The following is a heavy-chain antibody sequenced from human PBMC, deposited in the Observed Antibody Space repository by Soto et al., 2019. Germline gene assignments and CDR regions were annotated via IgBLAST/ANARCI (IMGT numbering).Heavy chain of an antibody. D-gene: IGHD3-22*01. J-gene: IGHJ3*02. CDR2: IVVGSGNT. Sequence: ASVKVSCKASGFTFTSSAVQWVRQARGRRLEWIGWIVVGSGNTNYAQKFQERVTITRDMSTSTAYMELSSLRSEDTAVYYCAAYSDSSGYYGDAFDIWGQGTMVTVSS. CDR1: GFTFTSSA. CDR3: AAYSDSSGYYGDAFDI. V-gene: IGHV1-58*01.